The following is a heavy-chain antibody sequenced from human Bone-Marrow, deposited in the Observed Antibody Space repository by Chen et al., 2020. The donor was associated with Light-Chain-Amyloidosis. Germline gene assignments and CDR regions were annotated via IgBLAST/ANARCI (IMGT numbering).Heavy chain of an antibody. CDR3: VRRDVRWHIDF. D-gene: IGHD6-13*01. CDR1: GASVSRDYHY. J-gene: IGHJ4*02. V-gene: IGHV4-61*01. CDR2: SYYTGST. Sequence: QVQLQESGPGLVKPSGPLSLTCTVAGASVSRDYHYWTWIRPPPGDRLEWIGYSYYTGSTKYNPSLESRIAISIDTSKNQFSLKVNSVTAADTAVYYCVRRDVRWHIDFWGQGALVTVSS.